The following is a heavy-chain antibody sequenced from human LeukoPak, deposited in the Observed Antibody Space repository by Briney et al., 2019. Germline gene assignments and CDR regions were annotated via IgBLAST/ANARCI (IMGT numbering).Heavy chain of an antibody. D-gene: IGHD3-10*01. CDR1: GFSFRSYG. J-gene: IGHJ4*02. CDR2: ISYDGSNK. Sequence: GGSLRLSCVASGFSFRSYGMHWVRQARGKGLEWVAVISYDGSNKYYADSVKGRFTISRDNSKSTLYLQMNSLRAEDTAVYYCARESTMAYFDYWGQGTLVTVSS. CDR3: ARESTMAYFDY. V-gene: IGHV3-30*19.